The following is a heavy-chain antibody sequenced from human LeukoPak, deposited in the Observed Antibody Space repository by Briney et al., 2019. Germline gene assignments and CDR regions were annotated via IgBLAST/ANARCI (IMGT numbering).Heavy chain of an antibody. CDR2: ISSNGNDK. Sequence: GGCLRLSCAASGVTFSNYGMHWVRQAPDKGLEWVALISSNGNDKLYGDSVKGRFTISRDDSKSTLYLQMNSLRVEDTAVYYCTTKVIRGNSGDDYDDWGQGTLVTVSS. D-gene: IGHD5-12*01. J-gene: IGHJ4*02. V-gene: IGHV3-30*03. CDR3: TTKVIRGNSGDDYDD. CDR1: GVTFSNYG.